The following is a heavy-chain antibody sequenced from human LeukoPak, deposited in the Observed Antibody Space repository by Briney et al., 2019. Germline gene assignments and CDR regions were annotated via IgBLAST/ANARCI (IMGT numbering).Heavy chain of an antibody. CDR1: GFSFRRYG. J-gene: IGHJ4*02. D-gene: IGHD3-10*01. Sequence: PGGSLRLSCAASGFSFRRYGMHWVRQAPGKGLEWVAVISYDGSHKYYADSVKGRFTTSRDNSKDTLYLQMNSLRADDTALYYCARDVGWAAGSYYYFDSWGQGTLITVSS. V-gene: IGHV3-30-3*01. CDR2: ISYDGSHK. CDR3: ARDVGWAAGSYYYFDS.